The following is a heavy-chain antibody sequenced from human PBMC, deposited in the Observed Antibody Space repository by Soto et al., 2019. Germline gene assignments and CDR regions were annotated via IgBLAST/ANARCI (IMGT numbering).Heavy chain of an antibody. CDR1: GFTFSSYS. CDR3: ATRGIFTGGFDY. Sequence: GGSLRLSCAASGFTFSSYSINWVRQTPGKRLEWVSTISGYSDYIYYADSARGRFTISRDNAKNSVYLQLNSLRADDTAVYYCATRGIFTGGFDYWGQGALVTVSS. D-gene: IGHD3-9*01. J-gene: IGHJ4*02. CDR2: ISGYSDYI. V-gene: IGHV3-21*01.